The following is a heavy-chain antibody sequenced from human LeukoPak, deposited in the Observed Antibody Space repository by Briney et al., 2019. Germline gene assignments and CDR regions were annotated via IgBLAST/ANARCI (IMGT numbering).Heavy chain of an antibody. Sequence: SETLSLTCAVYGGSFSGYYWSWIRQPPGRWLEWIGEINHSGSTNYNPSLKSRVTISVDTSKNQFSLKLSSVTAADTAVYYCARGRTFDYWGQGTLVTVSS. CDR2: INHSGST. J-gene: IGHJ4*02. CDR3: ARGRTFDY. CDR1: GGSFSGYY. V-gene: IGHV4-34*01.